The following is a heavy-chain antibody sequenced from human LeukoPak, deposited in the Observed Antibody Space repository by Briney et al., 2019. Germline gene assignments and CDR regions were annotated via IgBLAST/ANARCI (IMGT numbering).Heavy chain of an antibody. CDR2: IYISGAI. CDR1: GGYINSGKYY. D-gene: IGHD1-26*01. Sequence: SQTLSLTCTVSGGYINSGKYYWNWIRQPAGKGLEWIGRIYISGAINYNPSLKSRVTISVDTSKKQFSLKLTSVTAADTAVYYYASGGVGARPDWGQETLVIVSS. V-gene: IGHV4-61*02. CDR3: ASGGVGARPD. J-gene: IGHJ4*02.